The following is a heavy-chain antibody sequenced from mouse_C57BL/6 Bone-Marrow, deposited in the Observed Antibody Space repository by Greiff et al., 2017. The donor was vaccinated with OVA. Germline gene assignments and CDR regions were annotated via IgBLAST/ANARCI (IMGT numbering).Heavy chain of an antibody. V-gene: IGHV14-3*01. J-gene: IGHJ2*01. Sequence: VQLQQSVAELVRPGASVKLSCTASGFNIKNTYMHWVKQRPEQGLEWIGRIDPANGNTKYAPKFQGKATITANTSSNTAYLQLSSLTSEDTAIYYCASPMTPVVAPYYFDYWGQGTTLTVSS. CDR3: ASPMTPVVAPYYFDY. CDR1: GFNIKNTY. D-gene: IGHD1-1*01. CDR2: IDPANGNT.